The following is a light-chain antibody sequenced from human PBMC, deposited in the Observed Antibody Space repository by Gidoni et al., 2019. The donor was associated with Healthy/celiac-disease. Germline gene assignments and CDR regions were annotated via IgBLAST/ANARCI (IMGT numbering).Light chain of an antibody. CDR1: SSNIGNNY. CDR3: GTWDSSLSAVV. Sequence: QSVLPQPPSVSAAPGQKVTISCSGSSSNIGNNYVSWYQQLPGTAPKLLIYDNHKRPSGIPDRFSGSKSGTSATLGITGLQTGDEADYYCGTWDSSLSAVVFGGGTKLTVL. V-gene: IGLV1-51*01. CDR2: DNH. J-gene: IGLJ2*01.